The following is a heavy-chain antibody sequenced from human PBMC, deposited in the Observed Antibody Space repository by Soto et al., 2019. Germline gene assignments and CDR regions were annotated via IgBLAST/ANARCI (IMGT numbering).Heavy chain of an antibody. Sequence: QVQLVESGGGVVQPGRSLRLSCAASGFTFSSYAMHWVRQAPGKGLEWVAVISYDGSNKYYADSVKGRFTISRDNSKNTQYLQRNSLRAEETAVYYCAREDRDYYYYGMDVWGQGTTVTVSS. V-gene: IGHV3-30-3*01. D-gene: IGHD2-15*01. J-gene: IGHJ6*02. CDR2: ISYDGSNK. CDR1: GFTFSSYA. CDR3: AREDRDYYYYGMDV.